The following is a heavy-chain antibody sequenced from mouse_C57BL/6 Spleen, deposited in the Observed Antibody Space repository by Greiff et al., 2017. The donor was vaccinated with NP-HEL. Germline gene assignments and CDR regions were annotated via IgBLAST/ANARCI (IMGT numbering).Heavy chain of an antibody. D-gene: IGHD2-5*01. CDR1: GYTFTSYG. Sequence: VKLMESGAELARPGASVKLSCKASGYTFTSYGISWVKQRTGQGLEWIGEIYPRSGNTYYNEKFKGKATLTADKSSSTAYMELRSLTSEDSAVYFCARYSNSIFYFDYWGQGTTLTVSS. CDR2: IYPRSGNT. J-gene: IGHJ2*01. V-gene: IGHV1-81*01. CDR3: ARYSNSIFYFDY.